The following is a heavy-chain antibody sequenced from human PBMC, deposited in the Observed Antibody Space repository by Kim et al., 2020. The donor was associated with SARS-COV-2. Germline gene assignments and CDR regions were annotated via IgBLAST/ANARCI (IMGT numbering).Heavy chain of an antibody. V-gene: IGHV3-30*03. D-gene: IGHD3-16*01. J-gene: IGHJ6*02. CDR3: ARALGGGYYYGMDV. Sequence: YADSAKGRFTISRDNSKNTLYLQMNSLRAEDTAVYYCARALGGGYYYGMDVWGQGTTVTVSS.